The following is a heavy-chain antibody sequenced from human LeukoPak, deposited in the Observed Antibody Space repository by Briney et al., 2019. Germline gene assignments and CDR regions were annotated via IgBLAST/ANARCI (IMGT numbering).Heavy chain of an antibody. CDR1: GGSFSGYY. D-gene: IGHD3-10*01. Sequence: PSETLSLTCAVYGGSFSGYYWGWIRQPPGKGLEWIGEINHSGSTNYNPSLKSRVTISVDTSKNQFSLKLSSVTAADTAVYCCARGLRLYYGSGSLFDYWGQGTLVTVSS. CDR3: ARGLRLYYGSGSLFDY. V-gene: IGHV4-34*01. J-gene: IGHJ4*02. CDR2: INHSGST.